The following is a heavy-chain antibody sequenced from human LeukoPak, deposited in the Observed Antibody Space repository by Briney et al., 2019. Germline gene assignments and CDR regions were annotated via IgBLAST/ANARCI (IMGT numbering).Heavy chain of an antibody. CDR3: ANDGYGDYVIDY. D-gene: IGHD4-17*01. Sequence: GGSLRLSXAASGFTFSSYGMHWVRQAPGKGLEWVAFIRYDGSNKYYADSVKGRFTISRDNSKNTLYLQMNSLRAEDTVVYYCANDGYGDYVIDYWGQGTLVTVSS. CDR2: IRYDGSNK. V-gene: IGHV3-30*02. CDR1: GFTFSSYG. J-gene: IGHJ4*02.